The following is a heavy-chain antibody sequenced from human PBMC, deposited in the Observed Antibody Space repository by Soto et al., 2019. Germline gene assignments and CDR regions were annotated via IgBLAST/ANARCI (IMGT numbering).Heavy chain of an antibody. CDR1: GGSIHNHY. D-gene: IGHD7-27*01. J-gene: IGHJ4*02. CDR3: TRANWYCEY. Sequence: QVQLQDSGPGLVKPSETLSLTCTVSGGSIHNHYWSWVRQPPGEGLEWYGYIYYTGSTNYNPSLKNRLTMSVDTSNNLSSLNLSSVTAADAAICYCTRANWYCEYWGQGILVTVSS. V-gene: IGHV4-59*11. CDR2: IYYTGST.